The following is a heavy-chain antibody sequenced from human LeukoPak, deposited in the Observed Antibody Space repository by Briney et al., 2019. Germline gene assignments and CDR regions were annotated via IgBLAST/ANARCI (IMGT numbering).Heavy chain of an antibody. D-gene: IGHD1-26*01. CDR3: ARFFPQKWELPGKWFAP. CDR1: GYTFTSYG. V-gene: IGHV1-18*01. CDR2: ISTYNGHT. J-gene: IGHJ5*02. Sequence: ASVKVSCKASGYTFTSYGISWVRQAPGQGLEWMGWISTYNGHTNYAQKVQGRVTMTRDTSTSTVYMELRSLRYDDTAVYYCARFFPQKWELPGKWFAPWGQGTLVTVSS.